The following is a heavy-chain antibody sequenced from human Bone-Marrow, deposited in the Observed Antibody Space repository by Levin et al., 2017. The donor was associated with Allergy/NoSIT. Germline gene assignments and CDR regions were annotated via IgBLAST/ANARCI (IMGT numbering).Heavy chain of an antibody. D-gene: IGHD1-26*01. CDR3: ARDGTYSGKQWGGNAIDL. Sequence: PGGSLRLSCKASGYMFTSYGISWVRQAPGQGLEWMGWINLNTDNTRYAQKVQDRVTMTTDTSTTTVFMELRSLRSDDTAVYYCARDGTYSGKQWGGNAIDLWGQGTMVIVSS. CDR1: GYMFTSYG. J-gene: IGHJ3*01. V-gene: IGHV1-18*01. CDR2: INLNTDNT.